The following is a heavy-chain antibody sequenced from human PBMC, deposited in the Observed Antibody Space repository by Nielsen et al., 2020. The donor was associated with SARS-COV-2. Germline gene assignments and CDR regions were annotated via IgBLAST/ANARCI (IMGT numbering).Heavy chain of an antibody. CDR1: GYTFTSYG. J-gene: IGHJ4*02. D-gene: IGHD3-9*01. V-gene: IGHV1-18*01. Sequence: ASVKVSCKASGYTFTSYGISWVRQAPAQGLEWMGWISAYNGNTNYAQKLQGRVTMTTDTSTSTAYMELRSLRSDDTAVYYCATSASDDILTGYYKPFDYWGQGTPVTVSS. CDR3: ATSASDDILTGYYKPFDY. CDR2: ISAYNGNT.